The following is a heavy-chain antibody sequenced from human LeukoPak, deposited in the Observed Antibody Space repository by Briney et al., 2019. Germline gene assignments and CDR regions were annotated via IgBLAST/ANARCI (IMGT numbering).Heavy chain of an antibody. CDR1: GSTFDDYG. D-gene: IGHD6-6*01. CDR3: ARVAGGRVAARPFDY. CDR2: INWNAGST. Sequence: GGSLTLACAASGSTFDDYGMSWVRQAPGMGLEWVSGINWNAGSTGYADSVKGRFTISRDNAKNSLYLQMNSLRAEDTALYHCARVAGGRVAARPFDYWGQGTLVTVSS. V-gene: IGHV3-20*01. J-gene: IGHJ4*02.